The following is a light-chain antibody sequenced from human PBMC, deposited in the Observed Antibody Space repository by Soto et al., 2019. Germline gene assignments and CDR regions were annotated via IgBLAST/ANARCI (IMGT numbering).Light chain of an antibody. CDR3: CSYTSSSTYV. J-gene: IGLJ1*01. Sequence: QSVLTQPPSASGTPGQRVTISCTGTSSDVGGYEYVSWYQQHPGKAPKVMIHEVSNRPSGVSNRFSASKSGNTASLTISELQAEDEADYYCCSYTSSSTYVFGTGTKVTVL. CDR2: EVS. CDR1: SSDVGGYEY. V-gene: IGLV2-14*01.